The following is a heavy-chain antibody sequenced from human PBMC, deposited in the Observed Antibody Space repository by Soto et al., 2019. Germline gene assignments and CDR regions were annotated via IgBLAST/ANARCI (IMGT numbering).Heavy chain of an antibody. Sequence: GASVKVSCKASGGTFSSYAISWVRQAPGQGLEWMGGIIPIFGTANYAQKFQGRVTITADKSTSTAYMELSSPRSEDTAVYYCAAGGQWELLPLDPWGQGTLVTVSS. D-gene: IGHD1-26*01. J-gene: IGHJ5*02. CDR1: GGTFSSYA. V-gene: IGHV1-69*06. CDR3: AAGGQWELLPLDP. CDR2: IIPIFGTA.